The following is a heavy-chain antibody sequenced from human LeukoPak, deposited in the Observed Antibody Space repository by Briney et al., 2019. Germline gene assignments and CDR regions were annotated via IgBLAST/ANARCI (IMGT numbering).Heavy chain of an antibody. CDR2: MNPNSGNT. J-gene: IGHJ6*02. CDR3: ARGAPYYYGMDV. Sequence: ASVKVSCKASGYTFTSYAINWVRQATGQGLEWMGWMNPNSGNTGYAQKFQGRVTMTRNTSISTAYMELSSLRSEDTAVYYCARGAPYYYGMDVWGQGTTVTVSS. CDR1: GYTFTSYA. V-gene: IGHV1-8*01.